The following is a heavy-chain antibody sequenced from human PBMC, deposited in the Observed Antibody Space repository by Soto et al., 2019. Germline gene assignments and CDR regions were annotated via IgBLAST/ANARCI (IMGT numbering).Heavy chain of an antibody. V-gene: IGHV1-69*01. CDR3: ATHPKYYDFWSGYSFPYYFDY. CDR1: GGTFSSYA. Sequence: QVQLVQSGAEVKKPGSSVKVSCKASGGTFSSYAISWVRQAPGQGLEWMGGIIPIFGTANYAQKFQGRVTITADESTSTAYMELSSLRSEDTAVYYCATHPKYYDFWSGYSFPYYFDYWGQGTLVTVSS. J-gene: IGHJ4*02. D-gene: IGHD3-3*01. CDR2: IIPIFGTA.